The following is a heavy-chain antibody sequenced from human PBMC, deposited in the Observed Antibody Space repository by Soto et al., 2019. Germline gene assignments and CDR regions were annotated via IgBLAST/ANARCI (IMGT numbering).Heavy chain of an antibody. CDR2: INPNSGDA. CDR1: GYTFTAYA. D-gene: IGHD6-19*01. J-gene: IGHJ4*02. V-gene: IGHV1-2*02. CDR3: AREAPAVLALDY. Sequence: QVQLVHSGAELKKPGASVKVSCKASGYTFTAYAMHWVRQAPGQGLEWMGWINPNSGDATYAQKFQGRVTMTMDTSITTAYMELSSLSYDDTAVYYCAREAPAVLALDYWGQGTLVTVSS.